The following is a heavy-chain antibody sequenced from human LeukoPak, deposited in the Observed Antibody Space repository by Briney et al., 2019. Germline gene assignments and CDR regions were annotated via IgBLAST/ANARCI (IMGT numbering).Heavy chain of an antibody. CDR3: AKGNTMIVVVSDY. D-gene: IGHD3-22*01. Sequence: GGSLRLSCAASGFTFSSYAMSWVRQAPGKGLEWVSAISGSGGSTYYADSVKGRFTISRDNSKDTLYLQMNSLRAEDTAVYYCAKGNTMIVVVSDYWGQGTLVTVSS. CDR2: ISGSGGST. J-gene: IGHJ4*02. V-gene: IGHV3-23*01. CDR1: GFTFSSYA.